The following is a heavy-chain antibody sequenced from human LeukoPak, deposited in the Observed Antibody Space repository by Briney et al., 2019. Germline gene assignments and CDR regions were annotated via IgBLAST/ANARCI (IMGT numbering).Heavy chain of an antibody. D-gene: IGHD6-19*01. CDR1: GFTFSSYW. J-gene: IGHJ4*02. CDR3: ARDRDWYSFDS. Sequence: GRSLRLSCTASGFTFSSYWMDWVRQAPGKGLEWVANIKQDGSEKYYVVSVKGRFTISRDNAKNSLYLQMNSLRAEDTAVYYCARDRDWYSFDSWGQGTLVTVSS. CDR2: IKQDGSEK. V-gene: IGHV3-7*03.